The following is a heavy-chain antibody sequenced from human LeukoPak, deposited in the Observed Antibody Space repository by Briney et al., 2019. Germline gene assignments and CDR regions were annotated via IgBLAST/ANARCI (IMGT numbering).Heavy chain of an antibody. D-gene: IGHD2-15*01. CDR2: INAGNDNT. Sequence: ASVKVSCKASGYTFTSYAMHWVRQAPGQRLEWMGWINAGNDNTKYSQKFQGRVTITRDTSASTAYMELSSLRSEDTAVYYCASGGSCSGGSCYLGYWGQGTLVTVSS. CDR3: ASGGSCSGGSCYLGY. V-gene: IGHV1-3*01. J-gene: IGHJ4*02. CDR1: GYTFTSYA.